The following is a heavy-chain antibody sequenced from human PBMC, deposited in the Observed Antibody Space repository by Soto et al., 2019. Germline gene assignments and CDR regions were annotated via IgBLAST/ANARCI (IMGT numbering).Heavy chain of an antibody. D-gene: IGHD1-1*01. J-gene: IGHJ4*02. CDR3: AREISGQPFDH. CDR1: GFSFSSYA. Sequence: QVQLVESGGGVVQPGRSLRLSCAASGFSFSSYAMHWVRQAPGKGLEWVSLIWYDGSKKFYVDSVKGRFTISRDNSKNTLYLKMNSLRADDTAVYYCAREISGQPFDHWGQGTLVTVAS. V-gene: IGHV3-33*01. CDR2: IWYDGSKK.